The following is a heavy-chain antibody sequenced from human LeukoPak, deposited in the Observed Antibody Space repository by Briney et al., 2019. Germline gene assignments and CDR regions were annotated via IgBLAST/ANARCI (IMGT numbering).Heavy chain of an antibody. D-gene: IGHD3-10*01. CDR3: AREDRFGPRCFDY. Sequence: GGSLRLSYAASVFTFSSYEMNWVRQARGKGLEGVSYISSSGSTIYYADSVKGRFTISRNNDKNSLYLQKNSLRGDDTAVFYCAREDRFGPRCFDYWGQGTLVTVSS. J-gene: IGHJ4*02. CDR2: ISSSGSTI. V-gene: IGHV3-48*03. CDR1: VFTFSSYE.